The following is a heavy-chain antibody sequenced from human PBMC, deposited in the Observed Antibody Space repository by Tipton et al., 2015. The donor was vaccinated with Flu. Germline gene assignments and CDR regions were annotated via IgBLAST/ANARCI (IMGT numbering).Heavy chain of an antibody. CDR1: GFTFSNYW. Sequence: SLRLSCAASGFTFSNYWMRWVRQAPGKGLVWVSRLNSDGTSINYADSVKGRFTVSRDNAKNALYLQMNSLRAEDTAVYYCVRDASTRPHDSGDHAVGYWGQGTLVTVSS. CDR3: VRDASTRPHDSGDHAVGY. CDR2: LNSDGTSI. V-gene: IGHV3-74*01. D-gene: IGHD4-17*01. J-gene: IGHJ4*02.